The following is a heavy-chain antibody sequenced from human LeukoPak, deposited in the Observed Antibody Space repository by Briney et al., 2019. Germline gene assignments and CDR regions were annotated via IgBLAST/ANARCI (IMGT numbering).Heavy chain of an antibody. CDR3: ARGVTRYCSSTSCYYFDF. CDR2: IWDDGSNK. Sequence: GGSLRLSCAASGFTFSSYGMHWVRQAPGKGLEWVAVIWDDGSNKYYADSVKGRFTISRDNSKNTLYLQMNSLRVEDTAVYSCARGVTRYCSSTSCYYFDFWGQGTLVTVSS. V-gene: IGHV3-33*01. D-gene: IGHD2-2*01. CDR1: GFTFSSYG. J-gene: IGHJ4*02.